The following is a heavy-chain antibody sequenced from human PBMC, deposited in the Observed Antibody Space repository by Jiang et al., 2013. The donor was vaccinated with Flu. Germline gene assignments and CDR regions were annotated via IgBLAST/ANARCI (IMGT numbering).Heavy chain of an antibody. J-gene: IGHJ6*04. V-gene: IGHV1-46*01. Sequence: SGAEVKKPGASVKVSCKASGYTFTGYYMHWVRQAPGQGLEWMGIINPSGGSTSYAQKFQGRVTMTRDTSTSTVYMELSSLRSEDTAVYYCGYSYGRGYYGMDVWGKGPRSPSPQ. CDR1: GYTFTGYY. CDR2: INPSGGST. D-gene: IGHD5-18*01. CDR3: GYSYGRGYYGMDV.